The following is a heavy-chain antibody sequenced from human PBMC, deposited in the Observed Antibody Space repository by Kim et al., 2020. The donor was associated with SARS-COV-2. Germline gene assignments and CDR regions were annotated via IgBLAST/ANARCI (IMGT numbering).Heavy chain of an antibody. Sequence: DSVKGRFTISRDNSKNTLYLQMNSLRAEDTAVYYCARVRASYYDSSGHDYWGQGTLVTVSS. V-gene: IGHV3-30*01. D-gene: IGHD3-22*01. CDR3: ARVRASYYDSSGHDY. J-gene: IGHJ4*02.